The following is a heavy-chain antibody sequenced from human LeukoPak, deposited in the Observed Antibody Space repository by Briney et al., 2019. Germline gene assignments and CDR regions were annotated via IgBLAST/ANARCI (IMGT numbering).Heavy chain of an antibody. V-gene: IGHV5-51*01. J-gene: IGHJ4*02. Sequence: GESLKISCKGSGYSFTSYWIGWVRPMPGKGLEWMGIIYPGDSDTRYSPSFQAQVTISADKSISTAYLQWSSLKASDTAMYYCARVSDVDTAMVSLGYWGQGTLVTVSS. CDR1: GYSFTSYW. D-gene: IGHD5-18*01. CDR2: IYPGDSDT. CDR3: ARVSDVDTAMVSLGY.